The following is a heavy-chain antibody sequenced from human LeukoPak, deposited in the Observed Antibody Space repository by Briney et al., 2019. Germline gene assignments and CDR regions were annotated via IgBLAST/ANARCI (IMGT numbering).Heavy chain of an antibody. CDR2: IYHSGST. Sequence: SETLSLTCTVSGGSISSYYWSWIRQPPGKGLEWIGYIYHSGSTYYNPSLKSRVTISVDRSKNQFSLKLSSVTAADTAVYYCARDHLELFDYWGQGTLVTVSS. J-gene: IGHJ4*02. V-gene: IGHV4-59*12. D-gene: IGHD1-7*01. CDR1: GGSISSYY. CDR3: ARDHLELFDY.